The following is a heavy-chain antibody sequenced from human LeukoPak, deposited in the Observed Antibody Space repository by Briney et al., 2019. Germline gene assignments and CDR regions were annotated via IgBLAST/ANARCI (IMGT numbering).Heavy chain of an antibody. CDR2: ISSRSSYI. Sequence: GGSLRLSCAASGFTLSSYAMNWVRQAPGKGLEWVSSISSRSSYIYYADSVKGRFTISRDNAKNSLYLQMNSLRAEDTAVYYCAKDLGYCSSTSCSTGWFDPWDQGTLVTVSS. CDR1: GFTLSSYA. V-gene: IGHV3-21*04. D-gene: IGHD2-2*01. J-gene: IGHJ5*02. CDR3: AKDLGYCSSTSCSTGWFDP.